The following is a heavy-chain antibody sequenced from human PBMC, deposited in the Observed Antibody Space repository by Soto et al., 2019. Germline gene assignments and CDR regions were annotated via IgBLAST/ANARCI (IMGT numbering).Heavy chain of an antibody. D-gene: IGHD3-16*01. V-gene: IGHV3-30-3*01. J-gene: IGHJ6*02. CDR2: ISYDGDNK. CDR1: GFTFSHYA. Sequence: QVQLVESGGGVVQPGRSLRLCCVASGFTFSHYAIHWVRQAPGKGLEWVAVISYDGDNKYYADSVKGRFTISRDNTKDTLNLQTNSLRTEDTAVYYCAKDDSAGGSYFYGMDVWGQGTTVTVSS. CDR3: AKDDSAGGSYFYGMDV.